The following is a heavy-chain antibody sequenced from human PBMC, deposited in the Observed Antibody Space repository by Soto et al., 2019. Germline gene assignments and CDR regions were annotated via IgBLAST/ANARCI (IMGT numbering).Heavy chain of an antibody. J-gene: IGHJ6*02. Sequence: PSETLSLTCTVSGGSISSGGYYWSWIRQHPGKGLEWIGYIYYSGSTYYNPSLKSRVTISVDTSKNQFSLKLSSVTAADTAVYYCARDSYSNYERGYYYYYGMDVWRQGTTVTVSS. CDR3: ARDSYSNYERGYYYYYGMDV. CDR2: IYYSGST. V-gene: IGHV4-31*03. CDR1: GGSISSGGYY. D-gene: IGHD4-4*01.